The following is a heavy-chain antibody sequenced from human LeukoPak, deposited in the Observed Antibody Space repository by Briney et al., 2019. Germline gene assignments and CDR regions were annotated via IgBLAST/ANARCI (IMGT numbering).Heavy chain of an antibody. Sequence: GGSLRLSCAASGFTFSSYSMNWVRQAPGKGLEWVSSISCSSSYIYYADSVKGRFTISRDNAKNSLYLQMNSLRAEDTAVYYCARDGIAARPDYYYYYYMDVWGKGTTVTVSS. CDR1: GFTFSSYS. D-gene: IGHD6-6*01. V-gene: IGHV3-21*01. J-gene: IGHJ6*03. CDR3: ARDGIAARPDYYYYYYMDV. CDR2: ISCSSSYI.